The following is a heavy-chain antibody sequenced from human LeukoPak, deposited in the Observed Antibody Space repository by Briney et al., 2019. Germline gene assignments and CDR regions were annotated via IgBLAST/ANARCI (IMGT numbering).Heavy chain of an antibody. V-gene: IGHV3-20*01. Sequence: PGGSLRLPCAASGFTFDDYAMSWVRQAPGKGLEWVSGINWSGGSTGYADSVKGRFTISRDNAKNSLSLQMNSLRAEDTALYHCARGKSSSTGAQPDYWGQGTLVTVSS. CDR3: ARGKSSSTGAQPDY. CDR2: INWSGGST. D-gene: IGHD2-2*01. J-gene: IGHJ4*02. CDR1: GFTFDDYA.